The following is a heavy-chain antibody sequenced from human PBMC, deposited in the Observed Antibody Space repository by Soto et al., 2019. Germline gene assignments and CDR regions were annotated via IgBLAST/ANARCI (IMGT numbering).Heavy chain of an antibody. D-gene: IGHD5-18*01. CDR3: AKVSAQLWGGYYFDY. CDR1: GFTFSSYG. V-gene: IGHV3-30*18. Sequence: QVQLVESGGGVIQPGRSLRLSCAAFGFTFSSYGMHWVRQAPGKGLEWVAVISYDGSDKYYVDSVKGRCTISRDNSKNTLYLQMNSLRVEDTAVYFCAKVSAQLWGGYYFDYWGQGTLVTVSS. CDR2: ISYDGSDK. J-gene: IGHJ4*02.